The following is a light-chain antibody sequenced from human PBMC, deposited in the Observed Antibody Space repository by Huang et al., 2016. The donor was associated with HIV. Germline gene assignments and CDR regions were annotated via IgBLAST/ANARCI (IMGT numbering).Light chain of an antibody. CDR2: GAS. CDR1: QSVKYD. J-gene: IGKJ4*01. CDR3: QQYNNWPLT. Sequence: EIVMTQSPATLSVSAGERATLSCRASQSVKYDLAWYQQKPGQAPRLLIYGASTRATGIPARFSGSGSGTEFTLTISSLQSEDFVVYYCQQYNNWPLTFGGGTKVEIK. V-gene: IGKV3-15*01.